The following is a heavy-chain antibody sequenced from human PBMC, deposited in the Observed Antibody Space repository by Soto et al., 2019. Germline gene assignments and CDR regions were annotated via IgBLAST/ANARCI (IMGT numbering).Heavy chain of an antibody. CDR1: GDSASSNSAA. J-gene: IGHJ4*02. V-gene: IGHV6-1*01. CDR2: TFYRSKWFN. CDR3: ARGVGIAAAVIDY. Sequence: QTLSLTCALSGDSASSNSAAWNWIRQSPSSGLVWLGRTFYRSKWFNDYAVSVKSRITINPDTSKNQFSLQLNSVTPEDTAVSYCARGVGIAAAVIDYWGQGTLVTVSS. D-gene: IGHD6-13*01.